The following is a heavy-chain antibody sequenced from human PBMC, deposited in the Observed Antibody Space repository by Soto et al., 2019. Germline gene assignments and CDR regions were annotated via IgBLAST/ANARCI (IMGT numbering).Heavy chain of an antibody. D-gene: IGHD2-15*01. J-gene: IGHJ4*02. CDR1: GYTFTGYY. Sequence: ASVKVSCKASGYTFTGYYMHWVRQDHGQGLEWMGWINHNSGGTNYAQKFQGRVTMTRDTSIRTAYMELSRLRSDDTAVYYCARVNVVVVAATREYYFDYWGQGSLVTVSS. CDR2: INHNSGGT. CDR3: ARVNVVVVAATREYYFDY. V-gene: IGHV1-2*02.